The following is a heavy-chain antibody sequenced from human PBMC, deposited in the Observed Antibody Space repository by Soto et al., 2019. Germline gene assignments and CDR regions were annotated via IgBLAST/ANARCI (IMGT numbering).Heavy chain of an antibody. CDR2: ISSYNGNT. D-gene: IGHD1-1*01. J-gene: IGHJ6*02. CDR1: GYTFTSYG. Sequence: QVQLVQSGAEVKMPGASLKVSCKASGYTFTSYGIIWVRQAPGQGLEWMGWISSYNGNTKYVQKFQGRVTTTTDKSASTAYMELRSLRSNATAVYFCSRVNTERYGYYYAMDVWGQGTTFTVSS. V-gene: IGHV1-18*04. CDR3: SRVNTERYGYYYAMDV.